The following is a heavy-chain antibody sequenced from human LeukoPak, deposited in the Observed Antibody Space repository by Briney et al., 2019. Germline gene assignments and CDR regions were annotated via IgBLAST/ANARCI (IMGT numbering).Heavy chain of an antibody. Sequence: SVKVSCKASGGTFSSYAISWVRQAPGQGLEWMGGIIPIFGTANYAQKFQGRVTITADESTSAAYMELSSLRSEDTAVYYCARGARSGYYFDYWGQGTLVTVSS. CDR2: IIPIFGTA. V-gene: IGHV1-69*13. J-gene: IGHJ4*02. CDR1: GGTFSSYA. CDR3: ARGARSGYYFDY. D-gene: IGHD1-14*01.